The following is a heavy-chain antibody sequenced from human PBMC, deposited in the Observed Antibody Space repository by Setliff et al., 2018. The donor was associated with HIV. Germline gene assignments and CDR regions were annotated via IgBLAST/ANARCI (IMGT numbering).Heavy chain of an antibody. D-gene: IGHD3-3*01. J-gene: IGHJ6*03. CDR2: IVVGSGNT. CDR3: ARDTYYNFWSGLEDYYYYMDV. CDR1: GFTFTNSA. V-gene: IGHV1-58*01. Sequence: ASVKVSCKASGFTFTNSAVQWVRQARGQRLEWIGWIVVGSGNTNNAQKFQERVTITRDMSTSRAYMELSGLRTEDTAVYYCARDTYYNFWSGLEDYYYYMDVWGKGTTVTVSS.